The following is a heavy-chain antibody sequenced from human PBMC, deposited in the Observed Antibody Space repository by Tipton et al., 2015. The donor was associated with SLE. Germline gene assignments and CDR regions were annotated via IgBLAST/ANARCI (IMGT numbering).Heavy chain of an antibody. CDR2: IWYDGSNK. V-gene: IGHV3-33*01. CDR3: ARKSSSRNYYYGMDV. J-gene: IGHJ6*02. Sequence: SLRLSCAASGFTFSSYGMHWVRQAPGKGLEWVAVIWYDGSNKYYADSVKGRFTISRDNSKNMLYLQMNSLRAEDTAVYYCARKSSSRNYYYGMDVWGQGTTVTVSS. D-gene: IGHD6-13*01. CDR1: GFTFSSYG.